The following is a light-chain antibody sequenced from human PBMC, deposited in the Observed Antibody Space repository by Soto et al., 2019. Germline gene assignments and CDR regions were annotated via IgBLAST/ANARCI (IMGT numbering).Light chain of an antibody. CDR1: SSDVGAYNY. CDR2: DVS. J-gene: IGLJ3*02. Sequence: QSVLTQPPSASGSPGQSVPISCTGTSSDVGAYNYVSWYQQHPGKAPKLMIYDVSKRPSGVPYRFSGSKSGNAASLTVSGLQGEDEADYYCSSYAGSSWVFGGGTKLTVL. V-gene: IGLV2-8*01. CDR3: SSYAGSSWV.